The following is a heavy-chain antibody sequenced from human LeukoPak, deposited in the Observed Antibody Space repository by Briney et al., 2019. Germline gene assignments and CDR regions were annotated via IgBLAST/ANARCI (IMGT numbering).Heavy chain of an antibody. V-gene: IGHV1-2*02. J-gene: IGHJ4*02. Sequence: ASVKVSCKASGSTFTSYYIHWMRQAPGQGLGWVGWINPNSGGSHYAQKFQGRVTMTSDTSINTGYMELTSLRTDDTAVYYCARGPRYGESGYDLGPYWGQGTLVTVSS. CDR2: INPNSGGS. D-gene: IGHD5-12*01. CDR3: ARGPRYGESGYDLGPY. CDR1: GSTFTSYY.